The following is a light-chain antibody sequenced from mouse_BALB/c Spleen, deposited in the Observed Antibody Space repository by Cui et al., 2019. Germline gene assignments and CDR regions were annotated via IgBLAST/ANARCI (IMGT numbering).Light chain of an antibody. J-gene: IGKJ4*01. CDR3: QQYSSYPLA. CDR2: WAS. Sequence: DIVMTQSHKFTSTSVGDRVSITCKASQDVGTAVAWYQQKPGQSPKLLIYWASTRHTGVPDRFTGSGSGTDFTLTISNVQSEDLADYFCQQYSSYPLAFGSGTKLEIK. V-gene: IGKV6-23*01. CDR1: QDVGTA.